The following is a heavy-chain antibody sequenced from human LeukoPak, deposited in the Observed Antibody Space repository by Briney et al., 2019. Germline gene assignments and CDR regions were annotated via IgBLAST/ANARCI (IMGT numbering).Heavy chain of an antibody. D-gene: IGHD3-10*01. CDR3: ARALGEGPDGFDP. Sequence: SETLSLTCTVSGGSISSYYWSWIRQPPGKGLEWIGYIYYSGSTNYNPSLKSRVTISVDTSKNQFSLKLSSVTAADTAVYYCARALGEGPDGFDPWGQGTLVTVSS. CDR2: IYYSGST. J-gene: IGHJ5*02. V-gene: IGHV4-59*01. CDR1: GGSISSYY.